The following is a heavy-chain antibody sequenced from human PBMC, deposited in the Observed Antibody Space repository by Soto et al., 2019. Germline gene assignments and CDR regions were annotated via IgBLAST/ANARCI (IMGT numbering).Heavy chain of an antibody. CDR1: GGSISSGGYY. CDR2: IYYSGST. V-gene: IGHV4-31*03. Sequence: SETLSLTCTVSGGSISSGGYYWSWIRQHPGKGLEWIGYIYYSGSTYYNPSLKSRVTISVDTSKNQFSLKLSSVTAADTAVYYCARSVITMVRGAPRPNWFDPWGQGTLVTVSS. J-gene: IGHJ5*02. CDR3: ARSVITMVRGAPRPNWFDP. D-gene: IGHD3-10*01.